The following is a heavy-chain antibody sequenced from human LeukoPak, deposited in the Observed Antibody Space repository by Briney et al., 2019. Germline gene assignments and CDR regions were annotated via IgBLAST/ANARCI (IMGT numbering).Heavy chain of an antibody. CDR2: INPSGGST. V-gene: IGHV1-46*01. J-gene: IGHJ5*02. CDR1: GYTFTGYY. Sequence: ASAKVSCKASGYTFTGYYMHWVRQAPGQGLEWMGIINPSGGSTSYAQKFQGRVTMTRDTSTSTVYMELSSLRSEDTAVYYCARVGIAAARNCWFDPWGQGTLVTVSS. D-gene: IGHD6-13*01. CDR3: ARVGIAAARNCWFDP.